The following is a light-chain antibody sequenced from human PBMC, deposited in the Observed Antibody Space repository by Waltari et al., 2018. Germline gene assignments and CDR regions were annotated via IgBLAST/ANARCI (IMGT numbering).Light chain of an antibody. V-gene: IGLV2-23*01. CDR3: CSYAGSSTVV. CDR1: SSDVGRYNL. CDR2: EGS. Sequence: QSALTQPASVSGSPGQSITISCTGTSSDVGRYNLVSWYQQHPGKAPKLMIYEGSKWPSGFSDRFSGSKSGTTASLTISGLQAEDEADYYCCSYAGSSTVVFGGGTKLTVL. J-gene: IGLJ2*01.